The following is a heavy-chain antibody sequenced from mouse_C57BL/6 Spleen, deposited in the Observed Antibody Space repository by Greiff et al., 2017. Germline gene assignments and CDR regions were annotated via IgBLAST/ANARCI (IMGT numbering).Heavy chain of an antibody. Sequence: EVQLQQSGPELVKPGASVKISCKASGYSFTGYYMNWVKQSPEKSLEWIGEINPSTGGTTYNQKFKAKATLTVDKSSSTAYMQLKSLTSEDSAVYYCARVHYYGSSSYAMDYWGQGTSVTVSS. CDR3: ARVHYYGSSSYAMDY. V-gene: IGHV1-42*01. CDR2: INPSTGGT. J-gene: IGHJ4*01. CDR1: GYSFTGYY. D-gene: IGHD1-1*01.